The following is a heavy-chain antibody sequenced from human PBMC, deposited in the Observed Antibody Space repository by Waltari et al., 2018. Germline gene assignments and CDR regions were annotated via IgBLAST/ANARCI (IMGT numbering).Heavy chain of an antibody. CDR1: GYTFTSYA. Sequence: QVQLVQSGAEVKKPGASVKVSCKASGYTFTSYAMHWVRQAPGQRLEWMGWINAGNGNTKYSQKFQGRVTITRDTSASTAYMELSSLRSEDTAVYYCARLLGRGYCSGGSCYNFDYWGQGTLVTVSS. CDR3: ARLLGRGYCSGGSCYNFDY. CDR2: INAGNGNT. D-gene: IGHD2-15*01. V-gene: IGHV1-3*01. J-gene: IGHJ4*02.